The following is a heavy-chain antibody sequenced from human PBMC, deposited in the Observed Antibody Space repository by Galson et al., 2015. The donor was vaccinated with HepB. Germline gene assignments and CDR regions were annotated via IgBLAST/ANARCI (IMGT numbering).Heavy chain of an antibody. J-gene: IGHJ4*02. CDR3: ARDISTPIVLRFLEWLPEYYFDY. D-gene: IGHD3-3*01. CDR2: ISAYNGNT. CDR1: GYTFTSCG. Sequence: SVKVSCKASGYTFTSCGISWVRQAPGQGLEWMGWISAYNGNTNYAQKLQGRVTMTTDTSTSTAYMELRSLRSDDTAVYYCARDISTPIVLRFLEWLPEYYFDYWGQGTLVTVSS. V-gene: IGHV1-18*01.